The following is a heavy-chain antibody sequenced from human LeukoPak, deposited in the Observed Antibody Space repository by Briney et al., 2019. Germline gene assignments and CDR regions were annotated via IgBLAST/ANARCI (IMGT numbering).Heavy chain of an antibody. V-gene: IGHV1-2*02. Sequence: GASVKVSCKASGYTFTGYYMHWVRQAPGQGLEWMGWINPNSGGTNYAQKFQGRVTMIRDTSISTAYMELSRLRSDDTAVYYCARDISFIAVADDYWGQGTLVTVSS. CDR2: INPNSGGT. CDR3: ARDISFIAVADDY. J-gene: IGHJ4*02. D-gene: IGHD6-19*01. CDR1: GYTFTGYY.